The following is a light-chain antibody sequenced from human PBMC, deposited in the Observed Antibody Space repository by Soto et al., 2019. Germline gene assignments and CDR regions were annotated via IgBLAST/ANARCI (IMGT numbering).Light chain of an antibody. CDR2: DAS. Sequence: EIVLTQSPATLSLSPGERATLSCRASQSVSSYLAWYQQKPGQAPRLLIYDASNRATGIPARFSGSGSGTVFTVTISSLEPEDFAVYYCQQRSNWPSTFGGGTKVEIK. J-gene: IGKJ4*01. V-gene: IGKV3-11*01. CDR1: QSVSSY. CDR3: QQRSNWPST.